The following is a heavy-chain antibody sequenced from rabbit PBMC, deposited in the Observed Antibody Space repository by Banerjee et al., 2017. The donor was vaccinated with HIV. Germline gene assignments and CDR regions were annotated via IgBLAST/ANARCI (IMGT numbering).Heavy chain of an antibody. D-gene: IGHD5-1*01. V-gene: IGHV1S45*01. CDR2: IYAGSSGTT. J-gene: IGHJ4*01. Sequence: QEQLEESGGDLVKAEGSLTLTCTASGFSFSSGYWMCWVRQAPGKGLEWIACIYAGSSGTTEYASWAKGRFTISKTSSTTVTLQMTSLTVADTATYFCARAYVDGSVGVWNLWGPGTLVTVS. CDR3: ARAYVDGSVGVWNL. CDR1: GFSFSSGYW.